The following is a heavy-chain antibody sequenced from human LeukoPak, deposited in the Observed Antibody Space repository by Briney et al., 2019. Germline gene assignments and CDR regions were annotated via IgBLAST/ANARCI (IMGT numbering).Heavy chain of an antibody. CDR3: ARGGAARLHFQN. CDR1: GGSISTYY. J-gene: IGHJ1*01. V-gene: IGHV4-59*01. CDR2: IYHCGST. D-gene: IGHD6-6*01. Sequence: SETLSLTCTVSGGSISTYYWNWIRQPPGKGLEWIGYIYHCGSTNYNPSLQSRVTISVDTSKNQFSLNLNSVTAADTAVYYCARGGAARLHFQNWGQGTLVTVSS.